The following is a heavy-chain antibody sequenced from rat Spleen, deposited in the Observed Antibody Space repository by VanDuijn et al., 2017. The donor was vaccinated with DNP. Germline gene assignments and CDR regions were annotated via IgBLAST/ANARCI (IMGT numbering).Heavy chain of an antibody. D-gene: IGHD4-2*01. CDR1: GFTFSNYG. CDR2: ITTSGGGT. Sequence: EVQLVGSGGGLVQSGRSLKLSCAASGFTFSNYGMAWVRQAPKKGLEWVTSITTSGGGTYYRDSVKGRFTISRDNAENTLYLQMNSLRSEDTATYYCTRATGFDYWGQGVMVTVSS. J-gene: IGHJ2*01. CDR3: TRATGFDY. V-gene: IGHV5S13*01.